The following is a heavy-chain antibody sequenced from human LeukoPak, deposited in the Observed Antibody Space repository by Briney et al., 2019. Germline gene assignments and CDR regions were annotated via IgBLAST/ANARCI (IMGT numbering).Heavy chain of an antibody. CDR3: ARVAEAAAFDY. D-gene: IGHD6-13*01. Sequence: PGGSLRLSCAASGFTFSSYWMHWVRQAPGKGRVWVSRINSDGSSTSYADSVKGRFTISRDNAKNTLYLQMNSLRAEDTAVYYCARVAEAAAFDYWGQGTLVTVSS. J-gene: IGHJ4*02. V-gene: IGHV3-74*01. CDR2: INSDGSST. CDR1: GFTFSSYW.